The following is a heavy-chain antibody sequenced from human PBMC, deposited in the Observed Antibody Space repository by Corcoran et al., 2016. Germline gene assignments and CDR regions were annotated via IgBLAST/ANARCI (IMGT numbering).Heavy chain of an antibody. J-gene: IGHJ4*02. CDR2: VNLSGGT. CDR1: GGSFSGYY. D-gene: IGHD6-13*01. V-gene: IGHV4-34*01. CDR3: ARGWIAARCNC. Sequence: QVQLQQWGARLLKPSETLSLTCAVYGGSFSGYYWTWIRQPPGKGLEWIGEVNLSGGTNYSPSLGRRVTISVDMSKNQLSLDLTSVTAADTAVYYGARGWIAARCNCWGQGTLVTVSS.